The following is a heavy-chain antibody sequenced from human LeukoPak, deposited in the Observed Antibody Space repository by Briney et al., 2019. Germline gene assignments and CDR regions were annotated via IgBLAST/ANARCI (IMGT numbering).Heavy chain of an antibody. D-gene: IGHD5-12*01. Sequence: GGSLRLSCAVSGFTVSSNYMSWVRQAPGKGLEWVSSLYSGGGTFYAASVGGRFTISRDNSKNTLFLQMDSLRADDTAVYYCARGTSSGYLRVKLDSWGQGTPVTVSS. CDR3: ARGTSSGYLRVKLDS. V-gene: IGHV3-53*01. J-gene: IGHJ4*02. CDR1: GFTVSSNY. CDR2: LYSGGGT.